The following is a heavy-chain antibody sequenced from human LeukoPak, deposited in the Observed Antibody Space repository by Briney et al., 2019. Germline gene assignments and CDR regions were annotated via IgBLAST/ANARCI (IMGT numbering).Heavy chain of an antibody. CDR3: ASVDYYGSGNYYNDVDY. Sequence: KAGGSLRLSCAASGFTFSSYGMHWVRQAPGKGLEWVAFIRYDGSNKYYADSVKGRFTISRDNSKNTLYLQMNSLRAEDTALYYCASVDYYGSGNYYNDVDYWGQGTLVTVSS. CDR1: GFTFSSYG. J-gene: IGHJ4*02. CDR2: IRYDGSNK. D-gene: IGHD3-10*01. V-gene: IGHV3-30*02.